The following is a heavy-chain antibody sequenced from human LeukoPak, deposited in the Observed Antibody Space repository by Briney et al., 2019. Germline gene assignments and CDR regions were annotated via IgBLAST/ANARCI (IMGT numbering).Heavy chain of an antibody. CDR3: ARCPYYYGSGSCAFDY. D-gene: IGHD3-10*01. CDR2: INPNSGGT. V-gene: IGHV1-2*02. J-gene: IGHJ4*02. Sequence: ASVKVSCKASGYTFTSYDINWVRQAPGQGLEWMGWINPNSGGTNYAQKFQGRVTMTRDTSISTAYMELSRLRSDDTAVYYCARCPYYYGSGSCAFDYWGQGTLVTVSS. CDR1: GYTFTSYD.